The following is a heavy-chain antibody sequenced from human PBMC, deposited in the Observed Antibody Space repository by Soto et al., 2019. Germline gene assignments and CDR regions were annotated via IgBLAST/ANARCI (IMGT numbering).Heavy chain of an antibody. J-gene: IGHJ4*02. D-gene: IGHD3-10*01. V-gene: IGHV3-48*03. CDR3: ARVGLQDYYGSGSYYTV. CDR1: GFTFSSYE. CDR2: ISSSGSTI. Sequence: PGGSLRLSCAASGFTFSSYEMNWGRQAPGKGLEWVSYISSSGSTIYYADSVKGRFTISRDNAKNSLYLQMNSLRAEDTAVYYCARVGLQDYYGSGSYYTVWGQGTLVTAPQ.